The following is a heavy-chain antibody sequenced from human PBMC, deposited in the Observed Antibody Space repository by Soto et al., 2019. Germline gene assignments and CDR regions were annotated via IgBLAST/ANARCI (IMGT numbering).Heavy chain of an antibody. CDR3: AREPVSSSWYRLTNLHFDY. CDR2: IWYDGSNK. V-gene: IGHV3-33*01. Sequence: PGGSLRLSCEVSGFTFSRYGMHWVRQAPGKGLEWVAFIWYDGSNKNYGDSVKGRFTVSRDDLRNTVYLQMKSLRAEDTAVYYCAREPVSSSWYRLTNLHFDYWGQGTLVTVSS. J-gene: IGHJ4*02. CDR1: GFTFSRYG. D-gene: IGHD6-13*01.